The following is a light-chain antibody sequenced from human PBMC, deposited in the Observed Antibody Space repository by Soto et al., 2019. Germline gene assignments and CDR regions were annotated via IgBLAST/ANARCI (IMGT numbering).Light chain of an antibody. CDR3: QQYGPSPALT. Sequence: EIVLTQSPGTLSLSPGERATLSCRASQSVSSSYLAWYQQKPGQAPRLLIYGASSRATGIPDRFSGSGSGTAFTLTISRLEPEDFAVYHCQQYGPSPALTFGEGTKVEIK. CDR1: QSVSSSY. CDR2: GAS. V-gene: IGKV3-20*01. J-gene: IGKJ4*01.